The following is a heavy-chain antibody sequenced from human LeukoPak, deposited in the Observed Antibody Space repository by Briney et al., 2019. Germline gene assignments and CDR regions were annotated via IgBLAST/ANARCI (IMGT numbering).Heavy chain of an antibody. CDR3: ARGGGLDV. V-gene: IGHV3-7*03. Sequence: LAGGSLRLSCAASGFTFSSYWMNWARQAPGKELEWVASINHNGNVNYYVDSVKGRFTISRDNAKNSLYLQMSNLRAEDTAVYFCARGGGLDVWGQGATVTVSS. J-gene: IGHJ6*02. CDR2: INHNGNVN. CDR1: GFTFSSYW. D-gene: IGHD3-16*01.